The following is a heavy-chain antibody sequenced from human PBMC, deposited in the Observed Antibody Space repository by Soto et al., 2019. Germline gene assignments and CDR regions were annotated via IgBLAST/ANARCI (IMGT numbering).Heavy chain of an antibody. D-gene: IGHD6-13*01. CDR1: GGSFSGYY. Sequence: PSETLSLTCAVYGGSFSGYYWSWIRQPPGKGLEWIGEINHSGSTNYNPSLKSRVTISVDTSKNQFSLKLSSVTAADTAVYYCARGGQLVQYYYYYGMDVWGQGTTVTVSS. V-gene: IGHV4-34*01. CDR3: ARGGQLVQYYYYYGMDV. J-gene: IGHJ6*02. CDR2: INHSGST.